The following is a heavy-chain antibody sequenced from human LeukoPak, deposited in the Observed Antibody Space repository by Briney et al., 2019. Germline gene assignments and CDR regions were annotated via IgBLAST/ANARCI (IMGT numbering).Heavy chain of an antibody. CDR1: GFTFSSYG. CDR3: APAPRGHYYFDY. Sequence: GGSLRLSCAASGFTFSSYGMHWVRQAPGKGLEWVALIQYDGSDKYYADSVKGRFTISRDNSKNTLYLQMNSLRPEDTAVYYCAPAPRGHYYFDYWGQGTLVTVSS. J-gene: IGHJ4*02. V-gene: IGHV3-30*02. CDR2: IQYDGSDK.